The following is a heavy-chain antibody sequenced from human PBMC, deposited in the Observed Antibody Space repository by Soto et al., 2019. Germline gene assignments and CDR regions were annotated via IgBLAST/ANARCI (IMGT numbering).Heavy chain of an antibody. CDR1: GGSISNYH. D-gene: IGHD3-10*01. CDR3: ARAPMAWPLRGDFDY. J-gene: IGHJ4*02. V-gene: IGHV4-59*01. CDR2: ISYSGST. Sequence: QVQLQESGPGLVKPSENLSLTCTVSGGSISNYHWSWIRQPPGKGLEWIGYISYSGSTNYNPSLKSRVTISIDTSNNQFSLKLSSVTAADAAFYYCARAPMAWPLRGDFDYWGQGTLVTVSS.